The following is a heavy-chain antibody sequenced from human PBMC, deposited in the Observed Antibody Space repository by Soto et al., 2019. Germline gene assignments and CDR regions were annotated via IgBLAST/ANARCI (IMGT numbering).Heavy chain of an antibody. CDR1: GGSISSSSYY. D-gene: IGHD3-16*02. Sequence: SETLSLTCTVSGGSISSSSYYGGWIRQPPGKGLEWIGSIYYSGSTYYNPSLKSRVTISVDTSKNQFSLKLSYVTAADTAVYYCARHSHLGELSSLYYYYGMDVWGQGTTMTVSS. CDR2: IYYSGST. J-gene: IGHJ6*02. V-gene: IGHV4-39*01. CDR3: ARHSHLGELSSLYYYYGMDV.